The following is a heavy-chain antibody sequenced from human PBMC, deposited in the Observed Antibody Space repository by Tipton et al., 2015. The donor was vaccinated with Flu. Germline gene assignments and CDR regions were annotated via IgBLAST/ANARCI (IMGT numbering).Heavy chain of an antibody. Sequence: TLSLTCTVSRGSIRNSYWSWIRQPAGKGLEWIGRIFTSGSTNYNPSLESRVTMSVDTSKNQFSLKLSSVTAADTAVYYCARDQEGYDILTGYFYKYYFDSWGQGTLVTVSS. CDR2: IFTSGST. CDR1: RGSIRNSY. V-gene: IGHV4-4*07. J-gene: IGHJ4*02. CDR3: ARDQEGYDILTGYFYKYYFDS. D-gene: IGHD3-9*01.